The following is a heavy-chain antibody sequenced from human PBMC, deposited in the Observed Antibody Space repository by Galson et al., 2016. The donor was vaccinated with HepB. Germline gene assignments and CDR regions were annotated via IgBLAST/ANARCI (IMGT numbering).Heavy chain of an antibody. CDR1: GFTFSSYG. CDR3: ANLIAAAGIRYPWLYAMDV. Sequence: FLRLSCAAPGFTFSSYGMHWVRQAPGKGQEWVSVISNDENNEYYADSVKGRFTISRDNSKHTLYLKMHDQRVEDTAVYYCANLIAAAGIRYPWLYAMDVWGQGTTVTVSS. V-gene: IGHV3-30*18. CDR2: ISNDENNE. J-gene: IGHJ6*02. D-gene: IGHD6-13*01.